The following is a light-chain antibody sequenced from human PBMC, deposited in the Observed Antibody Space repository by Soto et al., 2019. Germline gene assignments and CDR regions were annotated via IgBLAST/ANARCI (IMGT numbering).Light chain of an antibody. CDR2: DDS. Sequence: SYGLTQPPSVSVAPGQTATITCGGDDIGSKSVHWYQQKPGQAPLLVVYDDSGRPAGIPERLSGSNSGNPATLTISRVEAGDEAVYYCQVWDSSSDVVVFGGGTKVTVL. J-gene: IGLJ2*01. CDR1: DIGSKS. V-gene: IGLV3-21*02. CDR3: QVWDSSSDVVV.